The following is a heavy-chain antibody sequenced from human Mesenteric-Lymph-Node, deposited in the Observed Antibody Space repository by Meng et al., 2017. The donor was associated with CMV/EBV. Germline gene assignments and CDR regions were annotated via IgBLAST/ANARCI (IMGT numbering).Heavy chain of an antibody. D-gene: IGHD3-10*01. CDR3: ARDTPGADYFDY. CDR2: ISSSGSTI. J-gene: IGHJ4*02. V-gene: IGHV3-48*03. Sequence: GESLKISCAASGFTFSSYAMHWVRQAPGKGLEWVSYISSSGSTIYYADSVKGRFTISRDNAKNSMYLQMNSLRAEDTAVYYCARDTPGADYFDYWGQGTLVTVSS. CDR1: GFTFSSYA.